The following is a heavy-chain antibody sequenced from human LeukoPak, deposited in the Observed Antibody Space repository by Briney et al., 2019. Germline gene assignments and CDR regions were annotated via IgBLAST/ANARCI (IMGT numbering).Heavy chain of an antibody. Sequence: SQTLSLTCSVSGDSISSGSYYWSWIRQPAGKGLEWIGRIYTSGSTNYIPSLKSRLTISVDTSKNQFSLRLSSVTAADTAVYYCARGDSSGCFDYWGQGTLVTVSS. D-gene: IGHD3-22*01. CDR3: ARGDSSGCFDY. V-gene: IGHV4-61*02. CDR1: GDSISSGSYY. CDR2: IYTSGST. J-gene: IGHJ4*02.